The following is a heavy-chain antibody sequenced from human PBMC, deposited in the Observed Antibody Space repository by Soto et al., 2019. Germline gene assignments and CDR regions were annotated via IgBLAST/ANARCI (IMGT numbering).Heavy chain of an antibody. D-gene: IGHD3-10*01. V-gene: IGHV1-69*01. CDR3: ARGVPREIDYYGSGRATSTYYYYGMDV. Sequence: QVQLVQSGAEVKKPGSSVKVSCKASGGTFSSYAISWVRQAPGQGLEWMGGIIPIFGTANYAQKFQGRVTITADESTSTAYMELSSLRSEDTAVYYCARGVPREIDYYGSGRATSTYYYYGMDVWGQGTTVTVSS. CDR1: GGTFSSYA. CDR2: IIPIFGTA. J-gene: IGHJ6*02.